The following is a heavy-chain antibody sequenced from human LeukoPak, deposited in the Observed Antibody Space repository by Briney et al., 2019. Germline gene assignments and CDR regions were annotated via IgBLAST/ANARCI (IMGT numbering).Heavy chain of an antibody. J-gene: IGHJ4*02. CDR1: GGTFSSYA. CDR3: ATRPTIAVAGGRYFDY. CDR2: IIPIFGTA. D-gene: IGHD6-19*01. Sequence: ASVKVSCKASGGTFSSYAISWVRQAPGQGLEWMGGIIPIFGTANYAQKFQGRVTITADESTSTAYMELSSLRSEDTAVYYCATRPTIAVAGGRYFDYWGQGTLVTVSS. V-gene: IGHV1-69*13.